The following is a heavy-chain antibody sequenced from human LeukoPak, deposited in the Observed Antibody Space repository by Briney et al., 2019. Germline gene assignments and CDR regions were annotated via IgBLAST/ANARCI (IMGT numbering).Heavy chain of an antibody. D-gene: IGHD6-6*01. CDR3: ARGWGYSSSSGSPSMFDP. Sequence: GGSLRLSCSASGFSCSSYWMHWVRQAPGKGLVWVSRINSDGSSTSYADSVKGRFTISRDNAKNTLYLQMNSLRAEDTAVYYCARGWGYSSSSGSPSMFDPWGQGTLVTVSS. CDR1: GFSCSSYW. CDR2: INSDGSST. J-gene: IGHJ5*02. V-gene: IGHV3-74*01.